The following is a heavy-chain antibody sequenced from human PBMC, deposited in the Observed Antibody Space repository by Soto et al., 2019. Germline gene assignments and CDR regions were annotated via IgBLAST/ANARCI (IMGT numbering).Heavy chain of an antibody. CDR3: ASPHYYDSSGHP. J-gene: IGHJ5*02. Sequence: PEGSLRLSCAASGFTFSSYAMHWVRQAPGKGLEWVAVISYDGSNKYYADSVKGRFTISRDNSKNTLYLQMNSLRAEDTAVYYCASPHYYDSSGHPWGQGTLVTVSS. CDR1: GFTFSSYA. D-gene: IGHD3-22*01. V-gene: IGHV3-30-3*01. CDR2: ISYDGSNK.